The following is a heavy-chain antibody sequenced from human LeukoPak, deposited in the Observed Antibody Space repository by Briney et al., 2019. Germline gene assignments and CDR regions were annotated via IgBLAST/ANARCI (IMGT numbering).Heavy chain of an antibody. J-gene: IGHJ4*02. CDR3: ARDGNRRMYYYDKVGDY. D-gene: IGHD3-22*01. CDR1: GYTFTSYG. V-gene: IGHV1-18*01. Sequence: ASVKVPCKASGYTFTSYGISWVRQAPGQGLEWMGWIGAYNGNTNYAQKLQDRVTMTTDTSTTTAYMELRSLRSDDTAVYYCARDGNRRMYYYDKVGDYWGQGTLVTVSS. CDR2: IGAYNGNT.